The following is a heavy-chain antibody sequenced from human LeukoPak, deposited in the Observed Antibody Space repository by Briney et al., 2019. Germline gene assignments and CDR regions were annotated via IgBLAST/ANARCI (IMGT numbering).Heavy chain of an antibody. V-gene: IGHV3-23*01. CDR1: EFTFSSYD. Sequence: GGSLRLSCAASEFTFSSYDMSWVRLAPGKGLEWVSAITGSGGSTYYADSVKGRFTISRDNSKTTLYLQVRSLRAEDTAVYYCASMRSGITSREDYWGQGTLVTVSS. CDR2: ITGSGGST. J-gene: IGHJ4*02. CDR3: ASMRSGITSREDY. D-gene: IGHD3-16*01.